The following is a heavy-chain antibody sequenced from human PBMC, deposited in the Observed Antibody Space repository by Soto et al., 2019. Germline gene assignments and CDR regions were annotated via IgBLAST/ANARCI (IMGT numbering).Heavy chain of an antibody. Sequence: GGSLRLSCAASGFTFSSFTMNWVRQPPGKGLEWVASISSSSSYIYYADSVKGRFTISRDNAKNSLYLQMNSLRAEDTAVYYCAKLLTGTTDWFDPWGQGTLVTVSS. D-gene: IGHD1-7*01. CDR1: GFTFSSFT. J-gene: IGHJ5*02. CDR3: AKLLTGTTDWFDP. CDR2: ISSSSSYI. V-gene: IGHV3-21*04.